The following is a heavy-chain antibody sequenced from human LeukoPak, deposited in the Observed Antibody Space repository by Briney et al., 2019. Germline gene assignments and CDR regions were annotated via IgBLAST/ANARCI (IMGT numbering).Heavy chain of an antibody. Sequence: PSETLSLTCTVSGGSLSSYYWSWIRQPPGKGLEWIGYIYTSGSTNYNPSLKSRVTISVDTSKNQFSLKLSPVTAADTAVYYCARDIAVAGTSRLDPWGQGTLVTVSS. CDR3: ARDIAVAGTSRLDP. D-gene: IGHD6-19*01. J-gene: IGHJ5*02. V-gene: IGHV4-4*09. CDR1: GGSLSSYY. CDR2: IYTSGST.